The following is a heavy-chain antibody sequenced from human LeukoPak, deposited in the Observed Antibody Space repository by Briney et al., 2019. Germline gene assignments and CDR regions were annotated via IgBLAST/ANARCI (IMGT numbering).Heavy chain of an antibody. CDR1: GFTFSSFW. D-gene: IGHD1-26*01. CDR3: ASGGSGTYDY. V-gene: IGHV3-74*01. J-gene: IGHJ4*02. Sequence: PGGSLRLSCAASGFTFSSFWMHWVRQAPGKGLVWVSRISAGGDTTTYADSVKGRFTISRDNARNTLYLQMNSLRGEDTAVYYCASGGSGTYDYWGQGTLVTVSS. CDR2: ISAGGDTT.